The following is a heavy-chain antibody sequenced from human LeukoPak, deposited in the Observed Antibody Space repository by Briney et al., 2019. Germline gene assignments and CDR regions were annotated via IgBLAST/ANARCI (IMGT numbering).Heavy chain of an antibody. V-gene: IGHV3-23*01. D-gene: IGHD3-10*01. CDR3: AKDRLKSIITMVRVTDY. Sequence: GGSLSLSCAASGFTFSSYAMSWVRQAPGKGLEWVSAISGSGGSTYYADSVKGRFTISRDNSKNTLYLQMNSLRAEDTAVYYCAKDRLKSIITMVRVTDYWGQGTLVTVSS. J-gene: IGHJ4*02. CDR2: ISGSGGST. CDR1: GFTFSSYA.